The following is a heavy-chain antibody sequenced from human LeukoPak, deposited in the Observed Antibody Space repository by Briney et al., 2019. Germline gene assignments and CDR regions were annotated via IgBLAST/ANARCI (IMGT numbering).Heavy chain of an antibody. Sequence: GGSLRLSCAASGFTFSSYSMNWVRQAPGKGLEWVSSISSSSSYIYYADSVKGRFTISRDNAKNSLYLQMNSLRAEDTAAYYCARDLRNYYGSGSSASWGQGTLVTVSS. CDR3: ARDLRNYYGSGSSAS. J-gene: IGHJ5*02. V-gene: IGHV3-21*01. CDR2: ISSSSSYI. CDR1: GFTFSSYS. D-gene: IGHD3-10*01.